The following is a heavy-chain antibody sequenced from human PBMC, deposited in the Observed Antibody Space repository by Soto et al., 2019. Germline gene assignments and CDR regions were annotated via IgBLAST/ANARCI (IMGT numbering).Heavy chain of an antibody. J-gene: IGHJ4*03. Sequence: GESLKISGKPSGYDSTNYWIAWGRQTPGRGQEWMGVIYPGDSDIRYNPTFRGRVTISATKSITSAFVQWGSLKASDSAIYYCSGFRAPRRQATSMSFQLWGLGTLVTVSS. CDR2: IYPGDSDI. D-gene: IGHD2-2*01. CDR1: GYDSTNYW. V-gene: IGHV5-51*01. CDR3: SGFRAPRRQATSMSFQL.